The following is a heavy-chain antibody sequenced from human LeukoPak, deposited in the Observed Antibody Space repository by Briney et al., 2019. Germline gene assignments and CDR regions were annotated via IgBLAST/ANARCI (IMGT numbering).Heavy chain of an antibody. J-gene: IGHJ4*02. Sequence: ASVKVSCKASGYTFTSYYMHWVRQAPGQGLEWMGIINPSGGSTSYAPKFQGRVTMTRDTSTSTVYMELSSLRSEDTAVYYCARVPSRELPTDYWGQGTLVTVSS. V-gene: IGHV1-46*01. CDR1: GYTFTSYY. CDR3: ARVPSRELPTDY. D-gene: IGHD2-15*01. CDR2: INPSGGST.